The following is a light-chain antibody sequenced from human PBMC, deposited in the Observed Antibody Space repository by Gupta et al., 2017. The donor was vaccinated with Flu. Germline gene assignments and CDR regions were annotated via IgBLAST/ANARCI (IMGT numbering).Light chain of an antibody. J-gene: IGKJ1*01. CDR1: QSIGPW. Sequence: PSTLSASVGDRVTITCRASQSIGPWMAWYQHKPGKAPNLLIYKASSLQSGVPFRFSGSGSGTEFTLTISSLEPDDSAIYCCQQENSYYWTFGQGTKVEIK. CDR2: KAS. V-gene: IGKV1-5*03. CDR3: QQENSYYWT.